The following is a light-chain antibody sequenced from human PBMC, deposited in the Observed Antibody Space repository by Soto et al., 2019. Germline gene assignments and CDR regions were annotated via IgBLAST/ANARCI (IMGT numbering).Light chain of an antibody. CDR2: DVS. Sequence: QSVLTQPPSVSGAPGQRVTISCTGSSSNIGAGYDVSWYQHHPGKAPKLMIYDVSNRPSGVSNRFSGSKSGNTASLTISGLQAEDEADYYCSSYTSSSLYVFGTGTKVTVL. V-gene: IGLV2-14*03. CDR1: SSNIGAGYD. CDR3: SSYTSSSLYV. J-gene: IGLJ1*01.